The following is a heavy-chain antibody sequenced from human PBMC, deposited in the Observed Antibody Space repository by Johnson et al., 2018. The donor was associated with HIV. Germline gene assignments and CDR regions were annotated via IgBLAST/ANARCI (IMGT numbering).Heavy chain of an antibody. D-gene: IGHD3-10*01. CDR2: ISSRGDTI. CDR1: GFTFSSYA. V-gene: IGHV3-48*04. CDR3: AKPYGSGSYDAFDI. Sequence: VQLVESGGGLIQPGGSLRLSCEASGFTFSSYAMNWVRQAPGKGLEWVSAISSRGDTIYYADSVKGRFTISRDNAKNSLYLHMNSLRAEDTAVYYCAKPYGSGSYDAFDIWGQGTMVTVSS. J-gene: IGHJ3*02.